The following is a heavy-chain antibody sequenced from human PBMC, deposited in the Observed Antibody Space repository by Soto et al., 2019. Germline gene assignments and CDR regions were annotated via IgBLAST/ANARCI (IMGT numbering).Heavy chain of an antibody. CDR1: GFTFSSYG. D-gene: IGHD1-26*01. CDR3: AKDKGIVGATPHY. Sequence: QVQLVESGGGVVQPGRSLRLSCAASGFTFSSYGMHWVRQAPGKGLVWVAVISYDGSNKYYADSVKGRFTISRDNSKNTLYLQMNSLRAEDTAVYYCAKDKGIVGATPHYWGQGTLVTVSS. V-gene: IGHV3-30*18. CDR2: ISYDGSNK. J-gene: IGHJ4*02.